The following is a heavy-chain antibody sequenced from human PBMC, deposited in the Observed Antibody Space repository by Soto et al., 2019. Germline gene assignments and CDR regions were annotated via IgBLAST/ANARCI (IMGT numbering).Heavy chain of an antibody. Sequence: QVQLVQSGAEVKKPGASVRVSCEASGYRFTTHYIHWVRQAPGQGLEWMGRLNVDTGGTTYAHKFQGRVTMTRDTSIRTADLEVNHVKADDTAMYYCARDGNFALRGYSFGFDVWGQGPLVTVSS. CDR3: ARDGNFALRGYSFGFDV. J-gene: IGHJ4*02. V-gene: IGHV1-2*06. CDR1: GYRFTTHY. CDR2: LNVDTGGT. D-gene: IGHD5-18*01.